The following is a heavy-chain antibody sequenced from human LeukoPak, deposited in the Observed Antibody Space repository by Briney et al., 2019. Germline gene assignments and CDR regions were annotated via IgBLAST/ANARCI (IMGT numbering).Heavy chain of an antibody. CDR3: ARLVGATDSPSDY. Sequence: GGSLRLSCAASGFTFSSYSMNWVRQAPGKGLEWVSSITSSSTYIYYAGSVKGRFTISRDNAKNSLYLQMNSLRAEDTAVYYCARLVGATDSPSDYWGQGSLVTVSS. D-gene: IGHD1-26*01. CDR1: GFTFSSYS. V-gene: IGHV3-21*01. J-gene: IGHJ4*02. CDR2: ITSSSTYI.